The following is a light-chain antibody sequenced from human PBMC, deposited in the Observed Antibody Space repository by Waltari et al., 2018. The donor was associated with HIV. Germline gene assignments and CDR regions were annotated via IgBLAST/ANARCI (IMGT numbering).Light chain of an antibody. J-gene: IGKJ3*01. CDR1: QSIRNY. V-gene: IGKV3-11*01. CDR3: HQRSTWPFT. Sequence: DIVLTQSPATLSLSPGERAILSCRASQSIRNYLAWYQQRPGQAPRLLVYDTSNRATGVPARFSGSGSGTDFSLTIASLESEDFAIYYCHQRSTWPFTFGPGTKVDI. CDR2: DTS.